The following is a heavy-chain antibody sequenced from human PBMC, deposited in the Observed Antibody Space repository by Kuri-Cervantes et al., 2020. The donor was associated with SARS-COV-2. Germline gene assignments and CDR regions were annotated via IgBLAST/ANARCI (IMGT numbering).Heavy chain of an antibody. D-gene: IGHD5-12*01. CDR1: GGSFSGYY. CDR2: IYYSGST. V-gene: IGHV4-59*01. J-gene: IGHJ2*01. CDR3: AREPPGWLRNSGENWYFDL. Sequence: GSLRLSCAVYGGSFSGYYWSWIRQPPGKGLERIGYIYYSGSTNYNPSLKSRVTISVDTSKNQFSLKLSSVTAADTAVYYCAREPPGWLRNSGENWYFDLWGRGTLVTVSS.